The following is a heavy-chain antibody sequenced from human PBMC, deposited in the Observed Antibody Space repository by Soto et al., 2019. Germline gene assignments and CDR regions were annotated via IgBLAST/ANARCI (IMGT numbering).Heavy chain of an antibody. D-gene: IGHD5-12*01. Sequence: QVQLVESGGGVVQPGRSLRLSCAASGFTFSSYAMHWVRQAPGKGLEWVAVISYDGSNKYYADSVKGRFTISRDNSSYTLYLQMNSLRAEYTAVYYCARDYYRFNSGYGFSMDVWGQGTTVTVSS. CDR2: ISYDGSNK. CDR1: GFTFSSYA. J-gene: IGHJ6*02. V-gene: IGHV3-30-3*01. CDR3: ARDYYRFNSGYGFSMDV.